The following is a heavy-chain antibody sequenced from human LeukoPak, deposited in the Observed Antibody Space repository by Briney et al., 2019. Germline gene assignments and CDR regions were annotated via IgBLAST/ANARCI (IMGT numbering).Heavy chain of an antibody. Sequence: GGSLTLSCAASGFTFSDHYMDWVRQAPGKGLEWVGRSRNRADSYTTEYAASVKGRFTISRDVSKNSLFLQMNSLRTEDTAVYYCVRRAGTIADYWGQGTLVTVSS. V-gene: IGHV3-72*01. CDR3: VRRAGTIADY. CDR1: GFTFSDHY. J-gene: IGHJ4*02. D-gene: IGHD1-7*01. CDR2: SRNRADSYTT.